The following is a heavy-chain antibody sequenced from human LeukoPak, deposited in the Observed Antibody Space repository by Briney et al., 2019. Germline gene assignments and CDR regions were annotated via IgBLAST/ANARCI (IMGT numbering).Heavy chain of an antibody. V-gene: IGHV4-4*02. CDR3: ARHDVEAVAGTAVSNYFDY. D-gene: IGHD6-19*01. Sequence: SGTLSLTCAVSGASISSSNWWSWVRQPPGKGLEGIGRIYYSGSTYYNPSLKSRVTISVDTSKNQFSLKLSSVTAADTAVYYCARHDVEAVAGTAVSNYFDYWGQGTLVTVSS. CDR1: GASISSSNW. CDR2: IYYSGST. J-gene: IGHJ4*02.